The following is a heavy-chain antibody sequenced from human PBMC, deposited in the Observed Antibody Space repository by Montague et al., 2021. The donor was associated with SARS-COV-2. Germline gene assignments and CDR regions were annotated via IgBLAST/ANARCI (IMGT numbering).Heavy chain of an antibody. V-gene: IGHV4-34*01. CDR3: ASVKDARGRGRLDN. D-gene: IGHD3-10*02. Sequence: SETLSLTCTVSGGSFSNYYWSWIRQSPAKGLELIGETNNSGITNFNPSLKSRFTISIDTSKKQFSLKLTSVTAADTALYFCASVKDARGRGRLDNWGQGTLVTVSS. CDR1: GGSFSNYY. CDR2: TNNSGIT. J-gene: IGHJ4*02.